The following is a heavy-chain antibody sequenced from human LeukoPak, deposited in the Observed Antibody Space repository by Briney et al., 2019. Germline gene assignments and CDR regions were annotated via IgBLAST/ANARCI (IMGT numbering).Heavy chain of an antibody. V-gene: IGHV1-69*13. CDR3: ATTPGKLWFGELSR. CDR1: GGTFSSYA. CDR2: IIPMFGTP. Sequence: SVKVSCKASGGTFSSYAINWVRQASGQGLEWMGGIIPMFGTPNYAQKFQGRVTITADESTSTACMELSSLRSEDTAVYYCATTPGKLWFGELSRWGQGTLVTVSS. D-gene: IGHD3-10*01. J-gene: IGHJ4*02.